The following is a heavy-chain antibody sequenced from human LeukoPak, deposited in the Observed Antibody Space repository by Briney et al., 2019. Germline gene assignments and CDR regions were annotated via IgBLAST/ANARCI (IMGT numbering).Heavy chain of an antibody. CDR2: ISGSGGST. CDR1: GFTFSSYA. Sequence: PGGSLRLSCAASGFTFSSYAMSWVRQAPGKGLEWVSAISGSGGSTYYADSVKGRFTISRDNSKNTLYLQMNSLRAEDTAVYYCAKSIRGLLWFEEPAFDAFDIWGQGTMVTVSS. J-gene: IGHJ3*02. D-gene: IGHD3-10*01. CDR3: AKSIRGLLWFEEPAFDAFDI. V-gene: IGHV3-23*01.